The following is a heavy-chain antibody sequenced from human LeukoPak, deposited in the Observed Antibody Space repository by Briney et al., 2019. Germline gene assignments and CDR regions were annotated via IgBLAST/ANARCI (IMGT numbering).Heavy chain of an antibody. V-gene: IGHV3-66*01. CDR3: ARTSLYVSAYFVH. CDR2: IYLDGRT. Sequence: ASSVHIDSAKYMLCAAQAPGKGLEWVSVIYLDGRTYYADSVRGRLTISRANFKNTLYLQMNSLRAEDTALYYCARTSLYVSAYFVHWAQKTVVIVSS. CDR1: VHIDSAKY. D-gene: IGHD2/OR15-2a*01. J-gene: IGHJ4*02.